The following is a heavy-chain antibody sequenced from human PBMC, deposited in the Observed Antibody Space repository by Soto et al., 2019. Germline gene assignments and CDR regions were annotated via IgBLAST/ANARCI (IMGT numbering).Heavy chain of an antibody. CDR3: ARESEDLTSNFDY. Sequence: LRLSCAACGFSVTMYRMNLVRQAPGKGLEWVSSISSTTNYIYYGDSMKGRFTISRDNAKNSLYLEMNSLRAEDTAVYYCARESEDLTSNFDYWGQGALVTVSS. V-gene: IGHV3-21*06. CDR1: GFSVTMYR. J-gene: IGHJ4*02. CDR2: ISSTTNYI.